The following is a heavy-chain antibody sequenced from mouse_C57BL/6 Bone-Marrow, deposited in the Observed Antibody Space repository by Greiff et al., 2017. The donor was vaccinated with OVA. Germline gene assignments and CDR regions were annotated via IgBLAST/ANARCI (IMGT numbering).Heavy chain of an antibody. V-gene: IGHV1-64*01. J-gene: IGHJ1*03. CDR2: IHPNSGST. CDR3: ARHPYWYFDV. Sequence: QVQLQQPGAELVKPGASVKLSCKASGYTFTSYWMHWVKQRPGQGLEWIGMIHPNSGSTNYNEKFKGKATLTVDKSSSTAYMQLSSLTSEDSAVYYCARHPYWYFDVWGTGTTVTVSS. CDR1: GYTFTSYW.